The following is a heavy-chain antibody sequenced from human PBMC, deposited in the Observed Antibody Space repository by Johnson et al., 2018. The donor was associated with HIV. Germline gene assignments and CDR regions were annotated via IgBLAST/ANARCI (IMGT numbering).Heavy chain of an antibody. V-gene: IGHV3-30-3*01. CDR3: ARSGYCSSTSCPDDAFDI. CDR1: GFTFSSYA. CDR2: ISYDGSNK. Sequence: QVQLVESGGGVVQPGGSLRLSCAASGFTFSSYAMHWVRQAPGKGLEWVAVISYDGSNKYYADSVKGRFTIPRDNSKNTLYLQMNSLRAETTAVYSCARSGYCSSTSCPDDAFDIWGQGTMVTVSS. D-gene: IGHD2-2*01. J-gene: IGHJ3*02.